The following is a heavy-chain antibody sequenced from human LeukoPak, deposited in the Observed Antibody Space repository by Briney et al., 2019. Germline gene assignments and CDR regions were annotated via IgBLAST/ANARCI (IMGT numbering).Heavy chain of an antibody. J-gene: IGHJ5*02. CDR3: ARQRGYCSSTSCYDPPINWFDP. CDR1: GGSISSYY. Sequence: SETLSLTCTVSGGSISSYYWSWIRQPPGEGLEWIGYIYYSGSTNYNPSLKSRVTISVDTSKNQFSLKLSSVTAADTAVYYCARQRGYCSSTSCYDPPINWFDPWGQGTLVTVSS. V-gene: IGHV4-59*01. CDR2: IYYSGST. D-gene: IGHD2-2*01.